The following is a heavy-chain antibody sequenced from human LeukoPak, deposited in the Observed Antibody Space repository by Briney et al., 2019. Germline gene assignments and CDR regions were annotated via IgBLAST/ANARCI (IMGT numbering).Heavy chain of an antibody. Sequence: HTGGSLRLSCAASGFTFSSYAMTWVRQAPGKGLEWVSCIRDSGTTTQYADSVKGRFTISRDNSRNTLYLEMNSLRAEDTAVYYCAKGGPYSSSQPYFDRWGQGTLVTVSS. CDR3: AKGGPYSSSQPYFDR. CDR2: IRDSGTTT. J-gene: IGHJ5*02. CDR1: GFTFSSYA. D-gene: IGHD6-6*01. V-gene: IGHV3-23*01.